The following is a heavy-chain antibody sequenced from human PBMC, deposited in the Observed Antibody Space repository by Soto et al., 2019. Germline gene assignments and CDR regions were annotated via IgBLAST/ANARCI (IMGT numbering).Heavy chain of an antibody. D-gene: IGHD5-12*01. CDR1: GFTFSSYA. Sequence: EVQLLESGGGLVQPGGSLRLSCAASGFTFSSYAMSWVRQAPGKGLEWVSAISGSGGSTYYADSVKGRFTISRDNSKNTLYLQSNSLRAEDTAVYYCAKAQATLVKPGDAFDIWGQGTMVTVSS. CDR3: AKAQATLVKPGDAFDI. J-gene: IGHJ3*02. CDR2: ISGSGGST. V-gene: IGHV3-23*01.